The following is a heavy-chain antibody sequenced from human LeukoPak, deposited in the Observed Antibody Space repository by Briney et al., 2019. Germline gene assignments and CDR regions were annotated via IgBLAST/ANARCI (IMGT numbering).Heavy chain of an antibody. Sequence: GGSLRLSCAASGFTFSSYGMHWVRQAPGKGLEGVAVIWYDGSNKYYAGSVKGRFTISRDNSKNTLYLQMNSLRAEDTAVYYCAREISSSWYGDYFDYWGQGTLVTVSS. J-gene: IGHJ4*02. D-gene: IGHD6-13*01. CDR3: AREISSSWYGDYFDY. V-gene: IGHV3-33*01. CDR2: IWYDGSNK. CDR1: GFTFSSYG.